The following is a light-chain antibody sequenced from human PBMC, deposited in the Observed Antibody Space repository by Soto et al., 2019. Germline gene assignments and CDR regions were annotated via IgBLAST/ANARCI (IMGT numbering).Light chain of an antibody. CDR3: LQDYNYPRT. CDR2: EAS. CDR1: QDIGKD. Sequence: AIQMTQSPSSLSASVGDRVTLTCRASQDIGKDLGWYQQKPGEAPKLLIFEASTVQTGVPSRFSGSGSGTDFTLTISSLQPEDFETYFCLQDYNYPRTFGQGTTVALK. J-gene: IGKJ1*01. V-gene: IGKV1-6*01.